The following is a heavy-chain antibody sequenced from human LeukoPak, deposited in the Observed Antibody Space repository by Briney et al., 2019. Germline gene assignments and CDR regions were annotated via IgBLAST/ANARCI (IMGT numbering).Heavy chain of an antibody. D-gene: IGHD1-26*01. CDR1: GYTFSDYY. CDR3: ARIRGGNNYHFDF. V-gene: IGHV1-2*02. CDR2: INPNSAAT. Sequence: AASVKVSCKTSGYTFSDYYTHWVRQAPGQGLEWMGWINPNSAATNYARRFQGRVTMTRDTSISTAYMELSRLTSDDTAVYYCARIRGGNNYHFDFWGQGTLVTVSS. J-gene: IGHJ4*02.